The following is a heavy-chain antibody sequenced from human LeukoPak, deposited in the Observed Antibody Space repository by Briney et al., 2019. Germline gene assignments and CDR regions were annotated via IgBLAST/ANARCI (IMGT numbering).Heavy chain of an antibody. J-gene: IGHJ4*02. V-gene: IGHV3-48*01. Sequence: GGSLRLSCAASGFTFSSYAMSWVRQAPGKGLEWVSYISSSSSTIYYADSVKGRFTISRDNAKNSLYLQMNSLRAEDTAVYYCARDDVAPSPQLLLYYWGQGTLVTVSS. CDR2: ISSSSSTI. CDR3: ARDDVAPSPQLLLYY. CDR1: GFTFSSYA. D-gene: IGHD2-2*01.